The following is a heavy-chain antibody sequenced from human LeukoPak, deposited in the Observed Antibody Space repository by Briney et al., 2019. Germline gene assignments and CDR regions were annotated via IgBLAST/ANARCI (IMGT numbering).Heavy chain of an antibody. Sequence: GGSLRLSCAASGFTFDDYAMHWVRQAPGKGLEWVSGISWNSGSIGYADSVKGRFTISRDNAKNSLYLQMNSLRAEDTAVYYCARDSIAAAGTPDYWGQGTLVTVSS. CDR3: ARDSIAAAGTPDY. CDR2: ISWNSGSI. V-gene: IGHV3-9*01. D-gene: IGHD6-13*01. CDR1: GFTFDDYA. J-gene: IGHJ4*02.